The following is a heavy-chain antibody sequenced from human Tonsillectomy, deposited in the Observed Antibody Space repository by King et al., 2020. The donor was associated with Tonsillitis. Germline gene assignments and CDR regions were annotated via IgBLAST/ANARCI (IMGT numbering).Heavy chain of an antibody. V-gene: IGHV3-23*04. CDR1: GFTFSSYA. J-gene: IGHJ3*02. CDR3: AKDHNGYSYASDAFDI. CDR2: IGGSGENT. D-gene: IGHD5-18*01. Sequence: VQLVESGGGLVEPGGSLRLSCAASGFTFSSYAMSWVRQAPGKGLEWVSAIGGSGENTYYADSVKGRFTISRDNSKNTLYLQMNSLRAEDTAVYYCAKDHNGYSYASDAFDIWGQGKMVTVS.